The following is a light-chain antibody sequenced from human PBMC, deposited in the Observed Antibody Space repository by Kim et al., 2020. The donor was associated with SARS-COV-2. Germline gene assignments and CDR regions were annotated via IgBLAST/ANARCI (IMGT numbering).Light chain of an antibody. V-gene: IGLV3-25*03. CDR3: QSADSSGTWV. CDR1: ALPNQY. J-gene: IGLJ3*02. Sequence: SYELTQPPSVSVSPGQTARITCSGDALPNQYAYWYQQKPGQAPVLVIYKDSERPSGIPERFSGSSSGTTVTLTISGVQAEDEADYYCQSADSSGTWVIGGGTQLTVL. CDR2: KDS.